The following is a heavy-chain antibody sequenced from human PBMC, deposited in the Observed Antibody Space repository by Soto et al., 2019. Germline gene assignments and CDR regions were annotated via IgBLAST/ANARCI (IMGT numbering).Heavy chain of an antibody. Sequence: QVQLVQSGAEVKKPGSSVKVSCKASGDSFNSYAISWVPQAPGQGLEWMGGIIPIFHTANHAQKFQARVTMTADESASTAYMELSGLRSEDTAVYYCARVGYCNTTNCLFYYYHYGMDVWGQGTTVTVS. CDR1: GDSFNSYA. J-gene: IGHJ6*02. CDR2: IIPIFHTA. D-gene: IGHD2-2*01. V-gene: IGHV1-69*01. CDR3: ARVGYCNTTNCLFYYYHYGMDV.